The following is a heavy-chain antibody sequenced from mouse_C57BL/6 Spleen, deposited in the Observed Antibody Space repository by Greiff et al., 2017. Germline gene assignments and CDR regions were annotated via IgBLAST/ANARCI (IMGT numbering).Heavy chain of an antibody. CDR2: IYPGDGDT. V-gene: IGHV1-82*01. J-gene: IGHJ2*01. CDR3: ARRNYGGYFDY. CDR1: GYAFSSSW. D-gene: IGHD1-1*02. Sequence: QVQLQQSGPELVKPGASVKISCKASGYAFSSSWMNWVKPRPGKGLEWIGRIYPGDGDTNYNGKFKGKATLTADKSSSTAYMQLSSLTSEDSAVYFCARRNYGGYFDYWGQGTTLTVSS.